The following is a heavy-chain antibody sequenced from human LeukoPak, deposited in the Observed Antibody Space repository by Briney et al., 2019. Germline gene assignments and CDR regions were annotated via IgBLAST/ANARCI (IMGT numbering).Heavy chain of an antibody. J-gene: IGHJ6*03. CDR3: ATNPRDYSNYYYYYYMDV. CDR1: GFTFSSYA. D-gene: IGHD4-11*01. CDR2: ISYDGSNK. Sequence: PGRSLRLSCAASGFTFSSYAMHWVRQAPGKGLEWVAVISYDGSNKYYADSVKGRFTISRDNSKNTLYLQMNSLRAEDTAVYYCATNPRDYSNYYYYYYMDVWGKGTTVTVSS. V-gene: IGHV3-30-3*01.